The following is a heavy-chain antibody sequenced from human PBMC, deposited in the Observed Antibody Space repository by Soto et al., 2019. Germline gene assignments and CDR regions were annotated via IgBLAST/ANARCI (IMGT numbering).Heavy chain of an antibody. CDR2: VNQDGSGG. V-gene: IGHV3-7*03. J-gene: IGHJ4*02. D-gene: IGHD5-12*01. CDR3: ASRGAAGIHFDS. CDR1: GXTFIDYC. Sequence: GSLRLSCAASGXTFIDYCMSWVRQAPGKGLEGVGSVNQDGSGGYYVDSLKGRFTISRDNAKNSLFLQMHNLRAEYTAVYYCASRGAAGIHFDSWGQGALGTVSS.